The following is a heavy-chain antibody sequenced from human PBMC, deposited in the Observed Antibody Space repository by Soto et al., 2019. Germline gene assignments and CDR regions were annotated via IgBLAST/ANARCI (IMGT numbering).Heavy chain of an antibody. CDR2: FDPEDGET. J-gene: IGHJ4*02. CDR1: GYTLTELS. D-gene: IGHD6-6*01. CDR3: AGLSPSFYSSSSSRGGY. V-gene: IGHV1-24*01. Sequence: ASVKVSCKVSGYTLTELSMHWVRQAPVKGLEWMGGFDPEDGETIYAQKFQGRVTMTEDTSTDTAYLQWSTLKASDTAMYYCAGLSPSFYSSSSSRGGYWGQGTLVTVSS.